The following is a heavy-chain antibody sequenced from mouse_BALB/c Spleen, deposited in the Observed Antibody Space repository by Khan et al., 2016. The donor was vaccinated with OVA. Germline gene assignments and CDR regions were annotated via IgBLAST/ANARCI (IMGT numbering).Heavy chain of an antibody. CDR1: GFNIKDTY. J-gene: IGHJ4*01. CDR3: ARGDYGYGYAMDY. D-gene: IGHD1-2*01. CDR2: IDPANGNT. Sequence: VQLQQYGAELVKPGASVKLSCTASGFNIKDTYMHWVKQRPEQGLEWIGRIDPANGNTKYDPKFQGKATITADTSSNTAYLQLSSLTSEDTAVYYCARGDYGYGYAMDYWGQGTSVTVSS. V-gene: IGHV14-3*02.